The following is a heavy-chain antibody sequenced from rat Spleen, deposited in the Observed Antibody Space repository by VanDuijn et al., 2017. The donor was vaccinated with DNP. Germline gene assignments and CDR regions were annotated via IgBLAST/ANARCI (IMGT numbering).Heavy chain of an antibody. V-gene: IGHV5-25*01. CDR2: ISTSGGST. CDR3: ARLGDY. J-gene: IGHJ2*01. Sequence: EVQLVESGGGLVQPGRSLKLSCAASGFTFSNYDMAWVRQAPTTGLEWIASISTSGGSTYYRDSVKGRFTVSRDNAKSTLYPQMDSLRSEDTATYYCARLGDYWGQGVMVTVSS. D-gene: IGHD5-1*01. CDR1: GFTFSNYD.